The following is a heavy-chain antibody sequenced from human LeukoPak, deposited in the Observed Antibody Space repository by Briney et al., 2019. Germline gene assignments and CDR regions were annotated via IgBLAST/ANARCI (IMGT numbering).Heavy chain of an antibody. CDR2: IYYSGST. V-gene: IGHV4-59*01. J-gene: IGHJ3*02. D-gene: IGHD5-24*01. CDR1: GGSISSYY. CDR3: ARGLLDGYTHPAAFDI. Sequence: SETLSLTCTVSGGSISSYYWSWIRQPPGKGLEWIGYIYYSGSTNYNPSLKSRVTISVDTSKNQFSLKLSSVTAADTAVYYSARGLLDGYTHPAAFDIWGQGTMVTVSS.